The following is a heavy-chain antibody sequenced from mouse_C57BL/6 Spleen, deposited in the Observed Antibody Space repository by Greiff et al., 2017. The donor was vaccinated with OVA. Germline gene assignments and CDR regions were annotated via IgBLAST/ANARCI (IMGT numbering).Heavy chain of an antibody. Sequence: EVMLVESGGGLVKPGGSLKLSCAASGFTFSSYAMSWVRQTPEKRLEWVATISDGGSYTYYPDNVKGRFTISRDNAKNNLYLQMSHLKSEDTAMYYCARDRDDYDFDYWGQGTTLTVSS. CDR1: GFTFSSYA. V-gene: IGHV5-4*01. D-gene: IGHD2-4*01. J-gene: IGHJ2*01. CDR3: ARDRDDYDFDY. CDR2: ISDGGSYT.